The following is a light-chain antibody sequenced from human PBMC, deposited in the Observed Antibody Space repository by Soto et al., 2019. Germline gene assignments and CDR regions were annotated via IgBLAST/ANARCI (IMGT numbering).Light chain of an antibody. CDR2: KAS. J-gene: IGKJ5*01. V-gene: IGKV1-5*03. Sequence: DIQMTQSPSTLSGSVGDRVTITCRASQTISSWLAWYQQKPGKAPKLLIYKASTLKSGVPSRFSGSGSGTEFTLTISSLQPEDFATYYCLQHNSYPPTSGQGTRLEIK. CDR3: LQHNSYPPT. CDR1: QTISSW.